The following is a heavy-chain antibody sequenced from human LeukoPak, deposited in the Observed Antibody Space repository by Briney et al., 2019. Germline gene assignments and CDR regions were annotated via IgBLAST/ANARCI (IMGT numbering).Heavy chain of an antibody. D-gene: IGHD3-22*01. V-gene: IGHV3-48*01. CDR2: ISSSSSTI. CDR1: GFTFSSYS. CDR3: ARGRPWYYDSSGPREDYFDY. Sequence: PGGSLRLSCAASGFTFSSYSMNWVRQAPGKGLEWVSYISSSSSTIYYADSVKGRFTISRDNAKNSLYLQMNSLRAEDTAVYYCARGRPWYYDSSGPREDYFDYWGQGTLVTVSS. J-gene: IGHJ4*02.